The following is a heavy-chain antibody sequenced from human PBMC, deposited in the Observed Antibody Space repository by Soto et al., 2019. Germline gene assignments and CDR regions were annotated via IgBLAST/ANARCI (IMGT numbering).Heavy chain of an antibody. D-gene: IGHD6-19*01. Sequence: QDQLVQSGAEVKKPGASVTVSCKASGYSFTNYGITWVRQAPGQGLEWMGWISGFNGNTHYAQKLQGRVTMTTDASTSTAYMELRSLRSDDTAVYYRARDRGVAPPVAGNTHYYYYMDVWGKGTTVTVSS. CDR2: ISGFNGNT. CDR3: ARDRGVAPPVAGNTHYYYYMDV. CDR1: GYSFTNYG. J-gene: IGHJ6*03. V-gene: IGHV1-18*01.